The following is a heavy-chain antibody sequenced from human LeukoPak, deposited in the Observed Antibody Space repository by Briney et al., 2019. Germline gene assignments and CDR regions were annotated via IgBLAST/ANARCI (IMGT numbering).Heavy chain of an antibody. CDR3: ARSYCSSTNCYSRFDY. CDR2: INPNTGGT. V-gene: IGHV1-2*02. D-gene: IGHD2-2*01. CDR1: GYTFTGYY. Sequence: ASVKVSCKASGYTFTGYYMHWVRQAPGQELEWMGWINPNTGGTNYAQKFQDRVTMTRDTSISTVYMEVSRLRSDDTAVYYCARSYCSSTNCYSRFDYWGQGTLVTVSS. J-gene: IGHJ4*02.